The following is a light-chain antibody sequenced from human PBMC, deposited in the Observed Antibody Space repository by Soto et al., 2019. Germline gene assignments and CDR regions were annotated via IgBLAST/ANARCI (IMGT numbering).Light chain of an antibody. J-gene: IGLJ1*01. CDR3: SSYTSSSSYV. Sequence: QSVLTQPASVSASPGQSITISCTGTSSDIGGYIYVSWYQQHPGKAPKLMIYEVNNRPSGVSNRFSGSKSGNTASLTISGLQAEDEADYFCSSYTSSSSYVFGTGTKLTVL. V-gene: IGLV2-14*01. CDR1: SSDIGGYIY. CDR2: EVN.